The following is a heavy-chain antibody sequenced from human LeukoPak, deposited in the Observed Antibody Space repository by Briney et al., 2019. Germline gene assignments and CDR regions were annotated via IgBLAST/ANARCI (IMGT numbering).Heavy chain of an antibody. CDR2: IRQDGGEK. Sequence: HPGGSLRLSCAVSGFTFTDYWMNWVRQAPGKGLEWVASIRQDGGEKSYVDSVKGRFTISRDNTKNSLYLQIYSLRAEDTAVYYCARDGTAAGLYFDLWGQGTLVTVSS. V-gene: IGHV3-7*01. CDR3: ARDGTAAGLYFDL. D-gene: IGHD6-13*01. J-gene: IGHJ4*01. CDR1: GFTFTDYW.